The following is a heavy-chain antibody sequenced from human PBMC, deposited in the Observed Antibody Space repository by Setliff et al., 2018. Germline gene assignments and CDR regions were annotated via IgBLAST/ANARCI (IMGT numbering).Heavy chain of an antibody. Sequence: PGGSLRLSCAASGFSFSSAWMNWVRQAPGKGLEWVSGISGSGRNTYYADSVKGRFTISRDNAQNSLYLQMNSLRAEDTAVYYCARSYNFWSGPALDVWGKGTTVTVSS. D-gene: IGHD3-3*01. J-gene: IGHJ6*04. CDR3: ARSYNFWSGPALDV. CDR1: GFSFSSAW. CDR2: ISGSGRNT. V-gene: IGHV3-48*01.